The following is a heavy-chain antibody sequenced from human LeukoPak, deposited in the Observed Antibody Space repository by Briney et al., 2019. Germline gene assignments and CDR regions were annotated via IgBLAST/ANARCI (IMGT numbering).Heavy chain of an antibody. CDR1: GGSISSYY. Sequence: KPSETLSLTCTVSGGSISSYYWSGIRQPPGKGLEWIGYIYHSGRSYYNPSLKSRITMSVDTSKNQFSLNLSSVTAADTAVYYCARDQVECTGGTCQSRVGFDLWGQGTLVTVSS. CDR3: ARDQVECTGGTCQSRVGFDL. V-gene: IGHV4-59*12. CDR2: IYHSGRS. D-gene: IGHD2-8*02. J-gene: IGHJ4*02.